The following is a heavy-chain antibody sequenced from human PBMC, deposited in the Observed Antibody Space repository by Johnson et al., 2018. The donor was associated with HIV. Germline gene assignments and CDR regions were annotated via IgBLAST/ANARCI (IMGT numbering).Heavy chain of an antibody. CDR3: AKSPGKDHGGKSGAFDI. Sequence: VQLVESGGGVVRPGGSLRLSCAASGFTFDDYGMSWVRQAPWKGLEWVSGINWNGGSTGYADSVKGRFTISRDNAKNSLYLQMNSLRVEDTAVYYCAKSPGKDHGGKSGAFDIWGQGTMVTVSS. V-gene: IGHV3-20*04. CDR2: INWNGGST. J-gene: IGHJ3*02. D-gene: IGHD4-23*01. CDR1: GFTFDDYG.